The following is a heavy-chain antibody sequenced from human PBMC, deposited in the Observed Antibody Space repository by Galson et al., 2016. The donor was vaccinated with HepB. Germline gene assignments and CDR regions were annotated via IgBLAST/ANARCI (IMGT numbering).Heavy chain of an antibody. D-gene: IGHD1-14*01. V-gene: IGHV4-4*02. J-gene: IGHJ4*02. CDR1: GGSISSSNW. CDR3: VFIDRANDYFDN. Sequence: SETLSLTCAVSGGSISSSNWWGWVRQPPGKGLQWIGEIYHSGHNNYNPSLKSRVTMSLDKSKNQFSLQLNFVTAADTAVYYCVFIDRANDYFDNWGQGTRVTVSS. CDR2: IYHSGHN.